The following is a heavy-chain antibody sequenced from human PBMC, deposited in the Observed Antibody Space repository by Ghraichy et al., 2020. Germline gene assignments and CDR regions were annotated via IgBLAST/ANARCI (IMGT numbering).Heavy chain of an antibody. Sequence: GGSLRLSCAASGFTFSTYVMSWVRQAPGKGLEWVSALSNTGGRTFYADSVKGRFTISRDSSKNTLYLQMNSLRAEDTAVYYCAKDPRDFGDYVTLYYFDYWGQGTLVTVSS. J-gene: IGHJ4*02. D-gene: IGHD4-17*01. CDR3: AKDPRDFGDYVTLYYFDY. CDR2: LSNTGGRT. CDR1: GFTFSTYV. V-gene: IGHV3-23*01.